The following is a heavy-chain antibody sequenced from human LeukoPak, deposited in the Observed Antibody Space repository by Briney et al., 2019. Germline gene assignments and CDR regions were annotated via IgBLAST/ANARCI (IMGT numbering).Heavy chain of an antibody. V-gene: IGHV1-18*01. Sequence: GASVKVSCKASGYTFNSYDISWVRQAPGQGLEWMACISTYNGNTNYALKVQGRATMTTDTSTSTAYMELRSLRSDDTGVYYCARVLRYDFWSAYYFDYWGQGTLVTVSS. CDR3: ARVLRYDFWSAYYFDY. J-gene: IGHJ4*02. CDR1: GYTFNSYD. CDR2: ISTYNGNT. D-gene: IGHD3-3*01.